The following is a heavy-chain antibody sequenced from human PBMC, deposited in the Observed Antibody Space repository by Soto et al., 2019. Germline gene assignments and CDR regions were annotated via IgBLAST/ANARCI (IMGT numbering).Heavy chain of an antibody. V-gene: IGHV3-23*01. J-gene: IGHJ5*02. CDR2: ISASGGGT. D-gene: IGHD6-6*01. CDR3: AKGSSSSRSGWFDP. Sequence: EVQLLESGGGLVQPGGSLRLSCAASGFAFSTYAMSWVRQAPGKGLEWVSVISASGGGTYYADSVKGRFTISRDNSKDTLYRQINSLSADDTAVYYCAKGSSSSRSGWFDPWGQGTLVTVSS. CDR1: GFAFSTYA.